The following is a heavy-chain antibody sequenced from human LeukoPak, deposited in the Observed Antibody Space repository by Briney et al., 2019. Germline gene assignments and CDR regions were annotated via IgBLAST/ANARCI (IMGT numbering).Heavy chain of an antibody. Sequence: ASVKVSCKASGYTFTSYAMNWVRQAPGQGLEWMGWINTNTGNPTYAQGFTGRFVFSLDTSVSAAYLQISSLKAEDTAVYYCARDSFRWEYGGSCDYWGQGTLVTVSS. CDR2: INTNTGNP. J-gene: IGHJ4*02. CDR3: ARDSFRWEYGGSCDY. CDR1: GYTFTSYA. D-gene: IGHD2-15*01. V-gene: IGHV7-4-1*02.